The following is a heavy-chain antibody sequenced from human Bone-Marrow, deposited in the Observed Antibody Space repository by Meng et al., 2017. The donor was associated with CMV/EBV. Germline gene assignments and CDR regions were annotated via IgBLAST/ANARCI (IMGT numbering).Heavy chain of an antibody. Sequence: SETLSLTCAVSGGSISSSSFYWGWIRQPPGKGLEWIGSIYYSGSTYYNPSLKSRVTISVDTSKNQFSLKLSSVTAADTAVYYCARHIGGLGYYYGMDVWGQGNTVNVTS. CDR2: IYYSGST. CDR1: GGSISSSSFY. D-gene: IGHD3-16*01. J-gene: IGHJ6*02. V-gene: IGHV4-39*01. CDR3: ARHIGGLGYYYGMDV.